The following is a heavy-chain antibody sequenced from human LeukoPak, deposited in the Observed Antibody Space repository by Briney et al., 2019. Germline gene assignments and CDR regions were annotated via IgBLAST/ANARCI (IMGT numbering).Heavy chain of an antibody. CDR3: ASDGYSHYYFDY. Sequence: GSLRLSCAASGFTFSSYEMNWVRQAPGKGLEWVSYISSSGSTIYYADSVKGRFTISRDNAKNSLYLRMNSLRAEDTAVYYCASDGYSHYYFDYWGQGTLVTVSS. CDR2: ISSSGSTI. CDR1: GFTFSSYE. D-gene: IGHD5-18*01. J-gene: IGHJ4*02. V-gene: IGHV3-48*03.